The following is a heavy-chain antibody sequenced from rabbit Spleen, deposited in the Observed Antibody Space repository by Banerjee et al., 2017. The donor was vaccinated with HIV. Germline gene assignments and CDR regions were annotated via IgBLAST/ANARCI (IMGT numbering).Heavy chain of an antibody. Sequence: QEQLVESGGGLVKPEGSLKLSCTASGFSFSNKAVMCWVRQAPGKGLEWIACINAVTGKAVYASWAKGRFTFSKTSSTTVTLQMTSLTAADTATYFCARDGKSNHKCYFDLLVQGTLVTVS. CDR1: GFSFSNKAV. V-gene: IGHV1S45*01. CDR2: INAVTGKA. CDR3: ARDGKSNHKCYFDL. D-gene: IGHD4-2*01. J-gene: IGHJ4*01.